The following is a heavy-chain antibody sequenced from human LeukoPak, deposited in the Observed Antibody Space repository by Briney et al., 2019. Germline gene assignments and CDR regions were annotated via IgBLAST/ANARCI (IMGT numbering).Heavy chain of an antibody. V-gene: IGHV4-34*01. CDR3: ASARYYDSSGYPLDY. D-gene: IGHD3-22*01. Sequence: SETLSLTCAVYGGSFSGYYWSWIRQPPGKGLEWIGEINHSGSTNYNPSLKSRVTISVDTSKNQFSLKLSSVTAADTAVYYCASARYYDSSGYPLDYWGQGTLVTVSS. CDR2: INHSGST. CDR1: GGSFSGYY. J-gene: IGHJ4*02.